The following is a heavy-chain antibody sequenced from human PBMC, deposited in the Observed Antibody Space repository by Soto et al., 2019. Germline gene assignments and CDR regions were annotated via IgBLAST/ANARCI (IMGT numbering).Heavy chain of an antibody. CDR1: GGKFSIYA. J-gene: IGHJ6*02. D-gene: IGHD3-10*01. CDR2: FMPMFGTS. Sequence: QVQLVQSGAEVREPGSSVKVSCTASGGKFSIYAISWVRQAPGQGLEWMGGFMPMFGTSNYAQKFKGRVTITADESTRTLYMEVISQMSEDTAIYYCARDMWSEKPPMYYSCMDVWCQGTTVTVSS. CDR3: ARDMWSEKPPMYYSCMDV. V-gene: IGHV1-69*01.